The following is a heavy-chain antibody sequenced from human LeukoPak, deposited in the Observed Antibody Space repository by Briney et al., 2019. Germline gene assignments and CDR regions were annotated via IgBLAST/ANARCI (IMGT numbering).Heavy chain of an antibody. CDR1: GYTFTSYG. Sequence: GASVKVSCKASGYTFTSYGISWVRQAPGQGLEWVGWISAYNGNTNYAQKLQGRVTMTTDTSTSTAYMELRSLRSDDAAVYYCARVSHFGGTTRGELDYWGQGTLVTVSS. CDR2: ISAYNGNT. D-gene: IGHD3-16*01. V-gene: IGHV1-18*01. J-gene: IGHJ4*02. CDR3: ARVSHFGGTTRGELDY.